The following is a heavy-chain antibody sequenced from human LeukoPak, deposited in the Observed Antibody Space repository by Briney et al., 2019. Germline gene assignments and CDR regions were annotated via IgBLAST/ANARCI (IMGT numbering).Heavy chain of an antibody. CDR2: IWYDGSNA. J-gene: IGHJ4*02. V-gene: IGHV3-33*01. D-gene: IGHD2-15*01. CDR3: ARDLIQVLTPFFAFDY. CDR1: GFTFSTHG. Sequence: GGSLRLSCAASGFTFSTHGMHWARQTPGKGLEWIAVIWYDGSNAYYADSVKGRFTISRDSSKSTLCLQMNNLRAEDTAVYYCARDLIQVLTPFFAFDYWGQGTLVTVSS.